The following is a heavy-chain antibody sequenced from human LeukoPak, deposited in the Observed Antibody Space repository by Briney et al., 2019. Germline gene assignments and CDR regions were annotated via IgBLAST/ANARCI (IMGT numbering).Heavy chain of an antibody. CDR2: INPAGSDT. V-gene: IGHV3-74*01. CDR1: GFTFSSHW. Sequence: GGSLRLSCAASGFTFSSHWMHWVRQAPGKGLEWVSRINPAGSDTRYADSVKGRFTISRDNAKNTLYLQMNSLRGEDTAVYYCARDRTDDSGVSYNPMFDLWGQGTMVTVSS. J-gene: IGHJ3*01. CDR3: ARDRTDDSGVSYNPMFDL. D-gene: IGHD1-14*01.